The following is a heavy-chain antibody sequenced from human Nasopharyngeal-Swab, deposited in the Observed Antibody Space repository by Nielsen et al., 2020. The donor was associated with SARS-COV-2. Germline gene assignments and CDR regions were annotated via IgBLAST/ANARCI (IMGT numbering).Heavy chain of an antibody. V-gene: IGHV3-21*01. CDR1: GFTFSMYS. CDR2: ISSSSNYI. CDR3: ARLGTESYHYYSLDV. J-gene: IGHJ6*02. D-gene: IGHD1-1*01. Sequence: GESLKISCATSGFTFSMYSMYWVRQAPGKGLEWVSSISSSSNYIYYGDSVKGRFTISRDNTQKSLYLEMKSLRVEDTAVYYCARLGTESYHYYSLDVWGQGTTVTVSS.